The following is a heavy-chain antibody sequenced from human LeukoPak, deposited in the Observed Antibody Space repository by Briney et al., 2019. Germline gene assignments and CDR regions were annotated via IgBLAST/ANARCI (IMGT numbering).Heavy chain of an antibody. CDR1: GFTFSRYR. Sequence: PGGSLRLSRASSGFTFSRYRMSWVREAPGKALEWVSYISSSSSMIYNADSVKGRFTISRDNAKNSLYLQMNSLRAEDTALYYCARVARGYSYGYYYYYYMDVWGKGTTVTVSS. V-gene: IGHV3-48*01. CDR2: ISSSSSMI. D-gene: IGHD5-18*01. CDR3: ARVARGYSYGYYYYYYMDV. J-gene: IGHJ6*03.